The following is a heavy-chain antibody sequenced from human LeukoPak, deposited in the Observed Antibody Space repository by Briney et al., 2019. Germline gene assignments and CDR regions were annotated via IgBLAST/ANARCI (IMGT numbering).Heavy chain of an antibody. J-gene: IGHJ4*02. D-gene: IGHD4-23*01. CDR1: GFTFSSHG. CDR3: ARVGGTSDFDY. CDR2: ILYDGGNE. Sequence: GSLRLSCAASGFTFSSHGMHWVRQAPGMGLEWVALILYDGGNEYYADSVQGRFTISRDNAKNTLYLQMNSLRAEDTAVYYCARVGGTSDFDYWGQGALVTVSS. V-gene: IGHV3-30*03.